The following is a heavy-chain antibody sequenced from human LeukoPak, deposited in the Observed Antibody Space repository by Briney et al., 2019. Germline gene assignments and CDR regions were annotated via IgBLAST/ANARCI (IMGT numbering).Heavy chain of an antibody. CDR2: INPSGGST. CDR3: ARRNSDIGSYRPSYYIDN. Sequence: ASVKLSCTASGYTFTTYGISWVRQAPGQGLEWMGIINPSGGSTIYAQKFQGRVTMTRDTSTSTIYMELSSLRSEDTAVYYCARRNSDIGSYRPSYYIDNWGQRTLVTVSS. CDR1: GYTFTTYG. D-gene: IGHD1-26*01. V-gene: IGHV1-46*01. J-gene: IGHJ4*01.